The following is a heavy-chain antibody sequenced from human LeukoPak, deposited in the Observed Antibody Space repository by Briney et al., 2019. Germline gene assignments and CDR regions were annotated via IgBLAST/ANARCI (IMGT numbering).Heavy chain of an antibody. J-gene: IGHJ3*02. D-gene: IGHD2-2*01. CDR1: GFTFSSYG. V-gene: IGHV3-74*01. CDR3: ARESIVVVPTTMDAASDI. CDR2: INSDGSST. Sequence: GGSLRLSCVASGFTFSSYGMHWVRQAPCKGLVWVSRINSDGSSTGYADSVKGRFTISRDNAKNTVYLQMHSLRVEDTAVYYCARESIVVVPTTMDAASDIWGQGTMVTVSS.